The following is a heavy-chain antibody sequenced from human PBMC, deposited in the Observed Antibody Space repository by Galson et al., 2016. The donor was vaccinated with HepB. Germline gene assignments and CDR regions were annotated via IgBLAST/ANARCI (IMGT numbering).Heavy chain of an antibody. CDR1: G. D-gene: IGHD2-15*01. V-gene: IGHV3-30*18. Sequence: GMHWVRQAPGKGLEWVAGLSYNGLNQHYPDSLMGRFTVSRDNSKSIMYLQMDSLRPDDTAVYYCTKQVAEGGLGDTWGQGTVVTVSS. CDR2: LSYNGLNQ. CDR3: TKQVAEGGLGDT. J-gene: IGHJ5*02.